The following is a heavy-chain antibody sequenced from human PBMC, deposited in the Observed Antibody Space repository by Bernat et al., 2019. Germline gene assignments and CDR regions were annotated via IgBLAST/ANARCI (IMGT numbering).Heavy chain of an antibody. CDR1: GGSISSSSYY. Sequence: QLQLQESGPGLVKPSETLSLTCTVSGGSISSSSYYWGWIRQPPGKGLEWIGSIYYSVSTYYNPSLKSRVTISLDTSKNQLSLKLRSVTAADTAVYYGAGTSYGDYGNWGKGTLVTVSS. J-gene: IGHJ4*02. CDR3: AGTSYGDYGN. CDR2: IYYSVST. D-gene: IGHD4-17*01. V-gene: IGHV4-39*01.